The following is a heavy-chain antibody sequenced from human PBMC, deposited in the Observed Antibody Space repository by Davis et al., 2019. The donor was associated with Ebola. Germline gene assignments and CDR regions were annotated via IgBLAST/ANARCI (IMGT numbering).Heavy chain of an antibody. D-gene: IGHD2-2*02. J-gene: IGHJ5*02. CDR2: IDPSDSYT. V-gene: IGHV5-10-1*01. Sequence: GESLKISCKGSGFSFTNSWTSWVRQTPGKGLERIGGIDPSDSYTNYSPSFQGHVTISADKSITTAYLQWSSLEASDNGIYYCVRGDAIPTKPWGQGTLVTVSS. CDR1: GFSFTNSW. CDR3: VRGDAIPTKP.